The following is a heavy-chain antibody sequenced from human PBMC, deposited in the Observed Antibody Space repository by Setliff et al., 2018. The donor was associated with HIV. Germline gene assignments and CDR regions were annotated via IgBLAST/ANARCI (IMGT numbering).Heavy chain of an antibody. J-gene: IGHJ4*02. Sequence: GGSLRLSCAASGFTFSSYSMSWVRQAPGKGLEWVSSISSSSSYIYYADSVKGRFTISRDNAKNSLYLQMNSLRAEDTAVYYCARRAGYTSSWYREDYWGQGTLVTVSS. CDR1: GFTFSSYS. V-gene: IGHV3-21*01. CDR2: ISSSSSYI. D-gene: IGHD6-13*01. CDR3: ARRAGYTSSWYREDY.